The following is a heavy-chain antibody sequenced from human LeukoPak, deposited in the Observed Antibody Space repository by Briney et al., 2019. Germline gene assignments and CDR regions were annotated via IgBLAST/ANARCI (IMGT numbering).Heavy chain of an antibody. CDR3: ARGSSNVAARNNWFDP. J-gene: IGHJ5*02. D-gene: IGHD6-6*01. CDR1: GFTFSSYN. V-gene: IGHV3-21*03. Sequence: GGSLRLSCAASGFTFSSYNMNWVRQAPGKGLEWVSSITSGSSYIYYADSMKGRFTISRDNAKNSLYLQMNSLRAEDTAVYYCARGSSNVAARNNWFDPWGQGTLVTVSS. CDR2: ITSGSSYI.